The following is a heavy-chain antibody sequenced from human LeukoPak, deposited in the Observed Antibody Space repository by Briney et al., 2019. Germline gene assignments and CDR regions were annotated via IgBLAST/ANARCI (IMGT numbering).Heavy chain of an antibody. CDR1: GFTFSSYS. J-gene: IGHJ5*02. CDR2: ISSSSSTI. D-gene: IGHD2-15*01. Sequence: GGSLRLSCAASGFTFSSYSMNWVRQAPGKGLEWVSYISSSSSTIYYADSVKGRFTISRDNAKNSLYLQMNSLRAEDTAVYYCAREFLRCSGGSCYTTNWFDPWGQGTLVTVSS. V-gene: IGHV3-48*01. CDR3: AREFLRCSGGSCYTTNWFDP.